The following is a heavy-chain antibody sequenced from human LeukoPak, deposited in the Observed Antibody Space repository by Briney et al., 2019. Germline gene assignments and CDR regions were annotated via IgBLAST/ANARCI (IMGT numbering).Heavy chain of an antibody. CDR2: ISAYNGNT. D-gene: IGHD5-18*01. CDR3: ARARYSYGYLDY. J-gene: IGHJ4*02. Sequence: ASVKVSCKASGYTFTSYGISWVRQAPGQGLEGMGWISAYNGNTNYAQKLQGRVTMTTDTSTSTAYMELRSLRSDDTAVYYCARARYSYGYLDYWGQGTLVTVSS. CDR1: GYTFTSYG. V-gene: IGHV1-18*01.